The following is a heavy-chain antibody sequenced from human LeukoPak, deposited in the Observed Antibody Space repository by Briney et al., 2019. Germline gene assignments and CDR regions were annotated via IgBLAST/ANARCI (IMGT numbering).Heavy chain of an antibody. V-gene: IGHV4-34*01. J-gene: IGHJ4*02. CDR2: INHSGST. CDR1: GGSFSGYY. Sequence: SETLSLTCGVYGGSFSGYYWSWIRQPPGKGLEWIGEINHSGSTNYNPSLKSRVTISVDTSKNQFSLKLSSVTAADTAVYYCAREGSNIVVVPAAMFDYWGQGTLVTVSS. D-gene: IGHD2-2*01. CDR3: AREGSNIVVVPAAMFDY.